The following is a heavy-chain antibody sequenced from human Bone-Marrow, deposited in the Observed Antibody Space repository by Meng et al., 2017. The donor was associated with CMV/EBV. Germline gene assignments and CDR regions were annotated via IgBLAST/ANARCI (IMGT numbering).Heavy chain of an antibody. V-gene: IGHV3-23*01. CDR3: AKGGGRYFADAFDI. CDR1: GFTFSSYG. CDR2: ISGSGDNT. D-gene: IGHD1-26*01. J-gene: IGHJ3*02. Sequence: GGSLRLSCAASGFTFSSYGMSWVRQAPGKGLEWVSTISGSGDNTYFADSVKGRFTISRDNSKNTLYLHLSSLRAEDTAVYYCAKGGGRYFADAFDIWGQEIMVTVSS.